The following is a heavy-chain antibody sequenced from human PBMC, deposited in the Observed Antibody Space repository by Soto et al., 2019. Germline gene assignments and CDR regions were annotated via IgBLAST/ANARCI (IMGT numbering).Heavy chain of an antibody. J-gene: IGHJ6*02. CDR3: ARATRAGTTPFYYYGMDV. V-gene: IGHV3-33*01. D-gene: IGHD1-7*01. CDR2: IWYDGSNK. CDR1: GFTFSSYG. Sequence: QVQLVESGGGVVQPGRSLRLSCAASGFTFSSYGMHWVRQAPGQGLEWVAVIWYDGSNKYYADSVKGRFTISRDNSKNTLYLQMNSLRAEDTAVYYCARATRAGTTPFYYYGMDVWGQGTTVTVSS.